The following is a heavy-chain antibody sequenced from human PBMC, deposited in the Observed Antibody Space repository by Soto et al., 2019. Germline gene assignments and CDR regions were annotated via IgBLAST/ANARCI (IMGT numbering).Heavy chain of an antibody. V-gene: IGHV3-30*18. CDR2: ISYDGSNK. CDR3: AKDYGGKLGTFDY. Sequence: QVQLVESGGGVVQPGRSLRLSCAASGFTFSSYGMHWVRQAPGKGLEWVAVISYDGSNKYYADSVKGRFTISRDNSKNTLYLQMNSLRAEDTAVYYCAKDYGGKLGTFDYWGREPWSPSPQ. D-gene: IGHD7-27*01. CDR1: GFTFSSYG. J-gene: IGHJ4*02.